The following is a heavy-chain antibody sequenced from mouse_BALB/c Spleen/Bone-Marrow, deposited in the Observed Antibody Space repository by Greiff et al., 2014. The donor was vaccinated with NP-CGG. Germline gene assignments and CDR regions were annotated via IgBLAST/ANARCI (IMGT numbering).Heavy chain of an antibody. CDR2: IRNKANGYTT. CDR1: GFTFTDYC. V-gene: IGHV7-3*02. CDR3: ARDKGGILFDY. Sequence: EVKLVESGGGLVRPGGSLRLSCATSGFTFTDYCMNWVRQPPGKALEWLGFIRNKANGYTTEYSASVKGRFTISRDNSQSILYLQMNTLRAEDSATYYCARDKGGILFDYWGQGTTLTVSS. J-gene: IGHJ2*01. D-gene: IGHD1-1*02.